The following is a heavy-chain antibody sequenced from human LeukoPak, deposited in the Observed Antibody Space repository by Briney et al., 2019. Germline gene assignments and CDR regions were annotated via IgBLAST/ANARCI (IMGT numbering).Heavy chain of an antibody. CDR2: IKEDGSEK. CDR3: ARDYSGSYA. CDR1: GFIFSNYW. J-gene: IGHJ4*02. V-gene: IGHV3-7*01. Sequence: PGGSLRLSCAASGFIFSNYWMSWVRQAPGKGLEWVAHIKEDGSEKYYVDSVKGRFTISRDNAKNSVYLQMNSLSAEDTAVYYCARDYSGSYAWGQGTLVTVSS. D-gene: IGHD1-26*01.